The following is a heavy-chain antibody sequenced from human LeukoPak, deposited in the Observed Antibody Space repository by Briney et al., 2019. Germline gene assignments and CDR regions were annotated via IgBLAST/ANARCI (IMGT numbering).Heavy chain of an antibody. CDR1: GYTFTSYD. D-gene: IGHD3-10*01. J-gene: IGHJ6*02. Sequence: GASVKVSCKASGYTFTSYDIIWVRQATGQGLEWMGWMNPNSGNTGYAQKFQGRVTMTRNTSISTAYMELSSLRSEDTAVYYCARGYGSGIYYYYYYGMDVWGQGTTVTVSS. V-gene: IGHV1-8*01. CDR2: MNPNSGNT. CDR3: ARGYGSGIYYYYYYGMDV.